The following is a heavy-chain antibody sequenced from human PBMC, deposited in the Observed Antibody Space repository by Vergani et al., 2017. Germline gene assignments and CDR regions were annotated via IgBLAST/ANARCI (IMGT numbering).Heavy chain of an antibody. CDR2: LCPSGST. D-gene: IGHD7-27*01. J-gene: IGHJ4*02. CDR3: ATGAGPFDI. V-gene: IGHV4-4*07. Sequence: QVQMQESGPGLVKTSETLSLTCSASGAPISYWCWGWLRQPAGKGLEWIGRLCPSGSTNYKPSLKSRVTMSIDTSKNQFSLKLTSVTAADTAVYYCATGAGPFDIWGQGTLVTVSS. CDR1: GAPISYWC.